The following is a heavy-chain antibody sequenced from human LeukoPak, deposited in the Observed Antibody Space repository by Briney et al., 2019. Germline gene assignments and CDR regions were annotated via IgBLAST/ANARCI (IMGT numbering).Heavy chain of an antibody. Sequence: GGSLRLSCAVSGFTFRSYSMNWVRQAPGRGLEWVSSISSSSTYLYYADSVQGRFTISRDNAGKSLFLQMNSLRVEDTAVYYCARDSGYSSGPTNPSYFFDYWGQGTLVAVSS. CDR3: ARDSGYSSGPTNPSYFFDY. CDR1: GFTFRSYS. D-gene: IGHD5-18*01. V-gene: IGHV3-21*01. CDR2: ISSSSTYL. J-gene: IGHJ4*02.